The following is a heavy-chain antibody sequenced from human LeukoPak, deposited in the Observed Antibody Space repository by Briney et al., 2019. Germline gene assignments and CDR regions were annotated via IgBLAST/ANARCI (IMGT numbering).Heavy chain of an antibody. Sequence: GGSLRLSCAASVFTFSSYAMSWVRQAPGKGLEWVSAISGSGGSTYYADSVKGRFTISRDNSKNTLYLQMNSLRAEDTAVYYCAKDLYYYDSSGYYDYWGQGTLVTVSS. CDR2: ISGSGGST. D-gene: IGHD3-22*01. CDR1: VFTFSSYA. J-gene: IGHJ4*02. V-gene: IGHV3-23*01. CDR3: AKDLYYYDSSGYYDY.